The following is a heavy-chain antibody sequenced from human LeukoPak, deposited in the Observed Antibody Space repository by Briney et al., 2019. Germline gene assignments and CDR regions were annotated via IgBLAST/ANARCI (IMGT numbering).Heavy chain of an antibody. CDR2: IWYDGSIK. J-gene: IGHJ4*02. CDR1: GFNFSTYG. V-gene: IGHV3-33*01. CDR3: ARGQQLVKTD. D-gene: IGHD6-13*01. Sequence: GRSLRLSCAASGFNFSTYGMHWVRRAPGKGLEWVAVIWYDGSIKNYADSVKGRFTISRDNSKNTVYLQMDSLRAEDTALYYCARGQQLVKTDWGQGTLVTVSS.